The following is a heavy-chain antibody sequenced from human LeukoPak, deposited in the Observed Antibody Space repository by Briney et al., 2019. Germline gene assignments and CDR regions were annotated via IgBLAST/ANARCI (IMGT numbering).Heavy chain of an antibody. D-gene: IGHD2-8*01. J-gene: IGHJ3*02. V-gene: IGHV3-9*01. CDR1: GFTFDDYA. CDR3: AKSQEYARGCFDI. CDR2: ISWNSGNI. Sequence: GGSLRLSCAASGFTFDDYAMHWVRQAPGKGLEWVSGISWNSGNIDYADSVKGRFTISSDNAKNSLSLQMNSLRAEDTASDFCAKSQEYARGCFDIWGQGTMVTVSS.